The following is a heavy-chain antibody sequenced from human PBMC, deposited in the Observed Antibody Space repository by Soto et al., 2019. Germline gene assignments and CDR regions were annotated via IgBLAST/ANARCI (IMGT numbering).Heavy chain of an antibody. D-gene: IGHD6-13*01. CDR2: MWSDGDKK. Sequence: GGSLRLSCAASGVTVSNYDMNWVRQAPGKGLEWVALMWSDGDKKYYAESVKGRFTISRDESKNTLFLQMNSLRAEDTALYYCAKESDSGTWYSDPLDVWGQGTMVTVSS. CDR3: AKESDSGTWYSDPLDV. CDR1: GVTVSNYD. J-gene: IGHJ3*01. V-gene: IGHV3-33*03.